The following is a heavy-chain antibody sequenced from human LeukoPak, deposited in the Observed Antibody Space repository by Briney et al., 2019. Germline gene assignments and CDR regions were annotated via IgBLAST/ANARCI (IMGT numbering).Heavy chain of an antibody. J-gene: IGHJ4*02. CDR2: IYTSGST. CDR1: GGSISSYY. V-gene: IGHV4-4*07. CDR3: ARVALLPYYDSSGYYDAFDY. D-gene: IGHD3-22*01. Sequence: SETLSLTCTVSGGSISSYYWSWIRQPAGKGLEWIGRIYTSGSTNYNPSLKSRVTISVDTSKNQFSLKLSSVTAADTAVYYCARVALLPYYDSSGYYDAFDYWGQGTLVTVSS.